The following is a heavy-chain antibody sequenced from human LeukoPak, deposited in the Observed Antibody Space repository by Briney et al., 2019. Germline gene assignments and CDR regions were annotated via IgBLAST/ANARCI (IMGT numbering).Heavy chain of an antibody. J-gene: IGHJ4*02. CDR1: SYSIIRGYY. V-gene: IGHV4-38-2*01. D-gene: IGHD3-22*01. Sequence: KPSETLSLTCAVSSYSIIRGYYWGWIRQPPGKGLEWIGGIYHSGSTYYNPSLKSRVTISVDTSKNQFSLKLSSVTAADTAVYYCARLRGENYDSSGYLDYWGQGILVTVSS. CDR3: ARLRGENYDSSGYLDY. CDR2: IYHSGST.